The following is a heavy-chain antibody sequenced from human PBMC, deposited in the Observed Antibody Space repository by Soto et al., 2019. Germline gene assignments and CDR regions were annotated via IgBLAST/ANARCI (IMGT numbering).Heavy chain of an antibody. D-gene: IGHD1-26*01. CDR2: ISYDGTNK. J-gene: IGHJ4*02. CDR3: AQGMGAYYFDY. Sequence: PGGSLRLSCAASGFTFSSYGMHWVRQAPGKGLQWVALISYDGTNKYYADSVKGRFTISRDNSKNTLYLQMNSLRAEDTAVYHCAQGMGAYYFDYWGQGTLVTVSS. V-gene: IGHV3-30*03. CDR1: GFTFSSYG.